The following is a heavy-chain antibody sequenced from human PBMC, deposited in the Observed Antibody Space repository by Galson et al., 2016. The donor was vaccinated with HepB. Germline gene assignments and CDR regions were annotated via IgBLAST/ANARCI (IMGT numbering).Heavy chain of an antibody. Sequence: SLRLSCAASGFTLADVWMTWVRQAPGKGLEWIGRITSTPDGGTTDYPQAMKGRFVISKNDSDNTLYLQLIGLKVEATAVYYCTNDLGQNDYDPSLGPPFDYWGQGTLVTVAS. J-gene: IGHJ4*02. CDR3: TNDLGQNDYDPSLGPPFDY. D-gene: IGHD1-1*01. V-gene: IGHV3-15*01. CDR1: GFTLADVW. CDR2: ITSTPDGGTT.